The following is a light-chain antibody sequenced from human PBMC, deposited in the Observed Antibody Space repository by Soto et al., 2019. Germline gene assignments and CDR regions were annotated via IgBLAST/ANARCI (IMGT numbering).Light chain of an antibody. V-gene: IGLV2-14*01. Sequence: QSALTQPASVSGSPGQSITISCTGTSSDVGGYNYVSWYQQHPGKAPKLMIYEVSNRPSGVSNRFAGSKFGNAASLTISGLQAEDEADYYCSSYTSYTTLWVFGGGTKLTVL. CDR2: EVS. CDR1: SSDVGGYNY. J-gene: IGLJ3*02. CDR3: SSYTSYTTLWV.